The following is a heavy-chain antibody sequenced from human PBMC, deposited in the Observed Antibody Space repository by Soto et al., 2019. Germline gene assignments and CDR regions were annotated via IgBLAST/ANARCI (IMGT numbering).Heavy chain of an antibody. CDR2: IYYSGST. Sequence: KPSETLSLTCTVSGASISSGDYYWSWIRQPPGKGLEWIGYIYYSGSTSYNASLKSRTSISADPSNNQFSLKLHSLTAADTAVYFCGTMPIVVEPAPMDVWGPGTSVTVSS. D-gene: IGHD2-2*01. J-gene: IGHJ6*02. CDR3: GTMPIVVEPAPMDV. CDR1: GASISSGDYY. V-gene: IGHV4-30-4*01.